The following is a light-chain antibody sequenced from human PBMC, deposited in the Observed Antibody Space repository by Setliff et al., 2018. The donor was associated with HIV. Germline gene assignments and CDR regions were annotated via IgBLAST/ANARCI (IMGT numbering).Light chain of an antibody. CDR1: SSDVGTYNL. V-gene: IGLV2-23*02. Sequence: QSALPQPASVSGSPGQSITISCTGTSSDVGTYNLVSWYQQHPGKAPKLMIYEVSKRPSGVSNRFSGSKSGNTASLTISGLQAEGEADYYCCSYAGSYVFGTGTKVTVL. CDR3: CSYAGSYV. CDR2: EVS. J-gene: IGLJ1*01.